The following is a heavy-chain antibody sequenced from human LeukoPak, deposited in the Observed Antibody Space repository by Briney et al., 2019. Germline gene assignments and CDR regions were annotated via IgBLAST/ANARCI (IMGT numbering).Heavy chain of an antibody. Sequence: PGRSLRLSCAASGFTLSSYGMHWVRQAPGKGLEWVAVIWYDGSNKYYADSVKGRFTISRDNSKNTLYLQMNSLRAEDTAVYYCAKDPLPVITTGWDFDIWGQGTMVTVSS. CDR2: IWYDGSNK. CDR3: AKDPLPVITTGWDFDI. D-gene: IGHD3-22*01. J-gene: IGHJ3*02. CDR1: GFTLSSYG. V-gene: IGHV3-33*06.